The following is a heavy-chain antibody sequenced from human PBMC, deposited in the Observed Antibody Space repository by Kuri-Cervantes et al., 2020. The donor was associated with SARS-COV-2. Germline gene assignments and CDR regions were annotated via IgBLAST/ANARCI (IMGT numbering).Heavy chain of an antibody. CDR1: GFTFDDYA. Sequence: SLKISCAASGFTFDDYAMHWVRQAPGKGLEWVSGISWNSGSIGYADSVKGRFTISRDNAKNLLYLQMNSLRAEDTAVYYCARETYSYGRQFDYWGQGTLVTVSS. D-gene: IGHD5-18*01. V-gene: IGHV3-9*01. J-gene: IGHJ4*02. CDR3: ARETYSYGRQFDY. CDR2: ISWNSGSI.